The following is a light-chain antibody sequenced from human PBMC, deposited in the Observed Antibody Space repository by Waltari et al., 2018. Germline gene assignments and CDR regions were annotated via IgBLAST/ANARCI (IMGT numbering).Light chain of an antibody. CDR1: SSNVGSYNL. CDR2: EGS. V-gene: IGLV2-23*03. CDR3: CSYAGSSTFGV. Sequence: QSALTQPASVSGSPGQSITIPCTGTSSNVGSYNLVSWYQQHPGKAPKLLMYEGSKRPVGVSTRVSGSKSGNTASLTISGLQAEDEADYYCCSYAGSSTFGVFGGGTKLTVL. J-gene: IGLJ3*02.